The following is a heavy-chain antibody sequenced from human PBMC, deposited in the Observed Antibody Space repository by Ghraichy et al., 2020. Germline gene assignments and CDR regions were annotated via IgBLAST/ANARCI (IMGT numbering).Heavy chain of an antibody. CDR1: GFTFSSYG. Sequence: GGPLRLSCAASGFTFSSYGMHWVRQAPGKGLEWVAVISYDGSNKYYADSVKGRFTISRDNSKNTLYLQMNSLRAEDTAVYYCTLTAVTTGDDYWGQGTLVTVSS. CDR2: ISYDGSNK. CDR3: TLTAVTTGDDY. D-gene: IGHD4-17*01. J-gene: IGHJ4*02. V-gene: IGHV3-30*03.